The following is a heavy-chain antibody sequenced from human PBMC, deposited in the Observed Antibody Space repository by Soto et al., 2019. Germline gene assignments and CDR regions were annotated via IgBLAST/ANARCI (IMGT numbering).Heavy chain of an antibody. V-gene: IGHV4-34*01. CDR2: INHSGST. D-gene: IGHD3-10*01. CDR3: ARTRTHYYGSGSLRLDD. J-gene: IGHJ4*02. Sequence: SETLSLTCAVYGGSFSGYYWSWIRQPPGKGLEWIGEINHSGSTNYNPSLKSRVTISVDTSKNQFSLKLSSVTAADTAVYYCARTRTHYYGSGSLRLDDWGQGTLVNVSS. CDR1: GGSFSGYY.